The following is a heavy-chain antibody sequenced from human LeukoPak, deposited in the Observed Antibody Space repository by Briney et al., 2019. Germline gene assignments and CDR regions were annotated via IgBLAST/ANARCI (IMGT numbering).Heavy chain of an antibody. V-gene: IGHV3-74*01. CDR1: GFTFSSYW. Sequence: GGSPRLSCAASGFTFSSYWMHWVRQAPGKGLVWVSRINSDGSSTSYADSVKGRFTISRDNAKNTLYLQMNSLRAEDTAVYYCARGSSYYYDSSGYFYHYWGQGTLVTVSS. D-gene: IGHD3-22*01. CDR2: INSDGSST. CDR3: ARGSSYYYDSSGYFYHY. J-gene: IGHJ4*02.